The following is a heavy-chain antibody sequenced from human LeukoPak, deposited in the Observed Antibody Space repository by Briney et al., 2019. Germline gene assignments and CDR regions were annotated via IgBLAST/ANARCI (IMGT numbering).Heavy chain of an antibody. Sequence: SETLSLTCTVSGGSITSTSFYWGWIRQPPGKGLAWLGSIYYSGSTYDNPSLKSRVTISVDTSKNQFSLKLSSVTAADTAVYYCARGPHTGVNYYDSSGYYYWGQGTLVTVSS. CDR1: GGSITSTSFY. D-gene: IGHD3-22*01. J-gene: IGHJ4*02. V-gene: IGHV4-39*07. CDR3: ARGPHTGVNYYDSSGYYY. CDR2: IYYSGST.